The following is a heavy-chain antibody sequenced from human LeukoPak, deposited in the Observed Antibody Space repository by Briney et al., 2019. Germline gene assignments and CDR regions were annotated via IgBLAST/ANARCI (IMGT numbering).Heavy chain of an antibody. CDR1: GFTFSRYS. D-gene: IGHD5-12*01. CDR3: VRAEGSSGSSEYFQH. V-gene: IGHV3-21*01. CDR2: ISGSSNDK. Sequence: GGSLRLSCLASGFTFSRYSMKWVRQAPGKGLEWVSSISGSSNDKHYIDSVKGRFTISRDNAKNSLFLQMNSLRAEGTAVYYCVRAEGSSGSSEYFQHWGQGTLVTVSS. J-gene: IGHJ1*01.